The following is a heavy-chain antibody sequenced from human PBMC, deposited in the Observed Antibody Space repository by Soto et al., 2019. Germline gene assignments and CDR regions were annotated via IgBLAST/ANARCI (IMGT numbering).Heavy chain of an antibody. CDR1: GGSTRTSSYS. D-gene: IGHD3-10*01. Sequence: KPSETLSLTCTVSGGSTRTSSYSWGWVRQPPGKGLEWIGTSHHSGSTYYNPSLNIGATIFVDTSRNEVSLGVNSVTAADTAIYFCARLRGSGHPAFFDYWGQGTLVTVSS. J-gene: IGHJ4*02. CDR3: ARLRGSGHPAFFDY. CDR2: SHHSGST. V-gene: IGHV4-39*01.